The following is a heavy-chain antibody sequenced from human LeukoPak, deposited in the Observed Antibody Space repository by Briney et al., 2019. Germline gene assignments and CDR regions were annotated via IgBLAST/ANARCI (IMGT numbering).Heavy chain of an antibody. D-gene: IGHD3-10*01. CDR1: GFTFSSYA. V-gene: IGHV3-23*01. CDR3: AKVTMVRGVTDHSDY. J-gene: IGHJ4*02. Sequence: GGSLRLSCAASGFTFSSYAMSWVRQAPGKGLEWVSAISGSGGNTYYADSVKGRFIISRDNSKNTLYLQMNSLRAEDTAVYYCAKVTMVRGVTDHSDYWGQGTLVTVSS. CDR2: ISGSGGNT.